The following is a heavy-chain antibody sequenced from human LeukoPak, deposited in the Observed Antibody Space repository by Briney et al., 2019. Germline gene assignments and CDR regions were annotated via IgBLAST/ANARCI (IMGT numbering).Heavy chain of an antibody. CDR1: GFTSSSYG. CDR2: IRYDGSNK. D-gene: IGHD5-18*01. V-gene: IGHV3-30*02. Sequence: GGSLRLSCAASGFTSSSYGMHWVRQAPGKGLEWVAFIRYDGSNKYYADSVKGRFTISRDNSKNTLYLQMNSLRAEDTAVYYCAKGQLWLLDYWGQGTLVTVSS. CDR3: AKGQLWLLDY. J-gene: IGHJ4*02.